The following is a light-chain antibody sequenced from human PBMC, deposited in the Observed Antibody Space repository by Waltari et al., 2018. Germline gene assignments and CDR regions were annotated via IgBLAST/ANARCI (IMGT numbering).Light chain of an antibody. CDR2: YDS. CDR1: NIGSYS. Sequence: SHVLTQPPSVSVAPGETARITCGGDNIGSYSVHWYQQKPGQAPVLVIFYDSDRPSGIPERFSGSNSGNTATLTISRVEAGDEANYYCQVWHAAIDPGVFGTGTEVTV. CDR3: QVWHAAIDPGV. J-gene: IGLJ1*01. V-gene: IGLV3-21*04.